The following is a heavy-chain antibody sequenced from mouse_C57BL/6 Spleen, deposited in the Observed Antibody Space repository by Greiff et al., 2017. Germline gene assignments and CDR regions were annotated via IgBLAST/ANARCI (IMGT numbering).Heavy chain of an antibody. Sequence: VQLQESGAELVRPGASVTLSCKASGYTFTDYEMHWVKQTPVHGLEWIGAIDPETGGTAYNQKFKGKAILTADKSSSTAYMELRSLTSEDSAVYYCTPITTVGYFDVWGTGTTVTVSS. V-gene: IGHV1-15*01. CDR3: TPITTVGYFDV. J-gene: IGHJ1*03. CDR1: GYTFTDYE. D-gene: IGHD1-1*01. CDR2: IDPETGGT.